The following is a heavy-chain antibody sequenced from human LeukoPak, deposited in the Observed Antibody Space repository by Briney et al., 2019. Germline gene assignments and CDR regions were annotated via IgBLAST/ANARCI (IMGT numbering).Heavy chain of an antibody. CDR3: ARFQGGSTTVTTGGYFDY. Sequence: SETLSLTCTASGGSISSYYWSWIRQPAGKGLEWIGRIYTSGSTNYNPSLKSRVTMSVDTSKNQFSLKLSSVAAADTAVYYCARFQGGSTTVTTGGYFDYWGQGTLVTVSS. V-gene: IGHV4-4*07. D-gene: IGHD4-17*01. J-gene: IGHJ4*02. CDR2: IYTSGST. CDR1: GGSISSYY.